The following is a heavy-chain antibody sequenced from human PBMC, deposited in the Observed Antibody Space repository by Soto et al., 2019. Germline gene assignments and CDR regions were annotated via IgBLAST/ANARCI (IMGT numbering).Heavy chain of an antibody. D-gene: IGHD3-22*01. CDR1: GYTFTSYG. J-gene: IGHJ4*02. CDR3: ARADYYDSSGYYPFDY. V-gene: IGHV1-18*01. CDR2: ISAYNGNT. Sequence: ASVKVSCKASGYTFTSYGISWARQAPGQGLEWMGWISAYNGNTNYAQKLQGRVTMTTDTSTSTAYMELRSLRSDDTAVYYCARADYYDSSGYYPFDYWGQGTLVTVSS.